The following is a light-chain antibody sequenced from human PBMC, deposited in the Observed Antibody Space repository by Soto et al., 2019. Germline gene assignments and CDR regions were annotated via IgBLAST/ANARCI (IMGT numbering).Light chain of an antibody. V-gene: IGKV1-5*03. CDR3: QHYNSYSEA. CDR2: KAS. CDR1: QTISSN. Sequence: MTQSPATLSVSPGEGATLSCRASQTISSNLAWYQQKPGKAPKLLIYKASTLKSGVPSRFSGSGSGTEFTLTISSLQPDDFATYYCQHYNSYSEAFGQGTKVDIK. J-gene: IGKJ1*01.